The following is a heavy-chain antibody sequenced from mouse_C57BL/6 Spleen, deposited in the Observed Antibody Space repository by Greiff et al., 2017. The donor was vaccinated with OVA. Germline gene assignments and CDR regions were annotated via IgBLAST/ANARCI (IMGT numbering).Heavy chain of an antibody. V-gene: IGHV2-2*01. D-gene: IGHD2-3*01. Sequence: VQLKESGPGLVPPSQSLSITCAVSGFSLTSYGVHWVRQSPGKGLEWLGVIWSGGSTDYNAAFISRLSISKDNSKSQVFLKMNNLQADDTAIYYRARNAEGWLFDDWGQGTTLTVSS. CDR2: IWSGGST. CDR1: GFSLTSYG. CDR3: ARNAEGWLFDD. J-gene: IGHJ2*01.